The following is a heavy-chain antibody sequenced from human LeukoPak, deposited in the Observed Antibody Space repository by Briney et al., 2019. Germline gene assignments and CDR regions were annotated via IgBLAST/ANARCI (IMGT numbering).Heavy chain of an antibody. CDR2: ISGSGGST. D-gene: IGHD4-17*01. CDR3: AKLYYGDYDLRTGPFDY. J-gene: IGHJ4*02. CDR1: GFTFSSYA. V-gene: IGHV3-23*01. Sequence: GGSLRLSCAASGFTFSSYAMSWVRQAPGKGLEWVSAISGSGGSTYYADSVKGRFTISRDNSKNTLYLQMNSLRAEDTAVYYCAKLYYGDYDLRTGPFDYWGQGTLVTVSS.